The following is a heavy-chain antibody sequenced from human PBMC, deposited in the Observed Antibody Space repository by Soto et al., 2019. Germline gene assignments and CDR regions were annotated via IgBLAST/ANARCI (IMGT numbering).Heavy chain of an antibody. CDR2: ISYDGSNK. Sequence: GGSLRLSCAASGFTFSSYAMHWVRQAPGKGLEWVAVISYDGSNKYYADSVKGRFTISRDNSKNTLYLQMNSLRAEETAVYYCARDPDTIFIQYGMDVWGQGTTVTVSS. CDR1: GFTFSSYA. J-gene: IGHJ6*02. V-gene: IGHV3-30-3*01. CDR3: ARDPDTIFIQYGMDV. D-gene: IGHD3-3*01.